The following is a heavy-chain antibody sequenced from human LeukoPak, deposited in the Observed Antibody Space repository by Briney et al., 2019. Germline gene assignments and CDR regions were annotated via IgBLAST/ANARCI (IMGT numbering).Heavy chain of an antibody. CDR1: GFTFSSYA. J-gene: IGHJ4*02. V-gene: IGHV3-30-3*01. D-gene: IGHD3-22*01. CDR2: ISYDGSNK. Sequence: GGSLRLSCAASGFTFSSYAMHWVRQAPGKGLEWVAVISYDGSNKYYADSVKGRFTISRDNSKNTLYLQMNSLRAEDTAVYYCAREISITMIVVDPIWGQGTLVTVSS. CDR3: AREISITMIVVDPI.